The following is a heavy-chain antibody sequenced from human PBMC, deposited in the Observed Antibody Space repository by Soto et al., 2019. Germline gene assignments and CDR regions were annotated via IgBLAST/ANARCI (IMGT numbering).Heavy chain of an antibody. V-gene: IGHV3-74*01. J-gene: IGHJ4*02. CDR2: IDHDGPT. Sequence: EVQLVESGGGLVQPGGSLRLSCAGSGFTFSNYWMHWVRQAPGKGLEWVSRIDHDGPTDYADSVRGRFTISRDNAENTPELQMNRLRPEDTAVYYCVRDSHGDYWGQGTLVTVSS. CDR1: GFTFSNYW. CDR3: VRDSHGDY.